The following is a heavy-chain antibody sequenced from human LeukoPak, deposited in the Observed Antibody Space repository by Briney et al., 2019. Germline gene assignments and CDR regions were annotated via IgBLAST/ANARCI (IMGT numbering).Heavy chain of an antibody. CDR1: GGSINGYY. CDR2: VYYSGSS. D-gene: IGHD4-17*01. CDR3: ARGDYGDYVFDY. J-gene: IGHJ4*02. V-gene: IGHV4-59*12. Sequence: PSETLSLTCTVSGGSINGYYWTWIRQSPGKGLEWIGYVYYSGSSNYNPSLKSRVTISVDTSKNQFSLKLSSVTAADTAVYYCARGDYGDYVFDYWGQGTLVTVSS.